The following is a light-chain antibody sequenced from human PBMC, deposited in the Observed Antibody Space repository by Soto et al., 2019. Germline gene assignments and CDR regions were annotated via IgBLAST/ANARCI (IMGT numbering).Light chain of an antibody. CDR1: RDITNY. CDR2: DAS. J-gene: IGKJ2*01. Sequence: DIQMTQSPSSLSASVGDRVTFTCQASRDITNYLNWYQQKPGKAPKLLIYDASNLETGVPSRYSGGGSGTDFTFTITSLQPEDIATYYCQQYKDLPLTFGQGTKLEIK. CDR3: QQYKDLPLT. V-gene: IGKV1-33*01.